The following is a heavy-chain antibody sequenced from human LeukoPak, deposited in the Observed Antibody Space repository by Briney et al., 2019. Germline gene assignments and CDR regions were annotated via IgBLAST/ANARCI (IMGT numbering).Heavy chain of an antibody. V-gene: IGHV1-18*01. CDR2: FSAFIGNT. D-gene: IGHD3-3*01. Sequence: APVKISCKASLYTFSPSGISTGRQAPGHGVGGLGGFSAFIGNTKYTQKRPGRVTTTTDTSTSTASMELRRPRSEETAVYYSARSGPVFGGVIKDYWGQGGLVTVS. J-gene: IGHJ4*02. CDR1: LYTFSPSG. CDR3: ARSGPVFGGVIKDY.